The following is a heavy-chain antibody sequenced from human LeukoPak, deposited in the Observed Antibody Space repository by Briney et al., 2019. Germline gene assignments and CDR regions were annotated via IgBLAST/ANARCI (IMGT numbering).Heavy chain of an antibody. CDR1: GFTFSSYA. J-gene: IGHJ5*02. V-gene: IGHV3-23*01. Sequence: GGSLRLSCAASGFTFSSYAMSWVRQAPGKGLEWVSAISGSGGSTYYADSVKGRFTISRDNSKNTLYLQMNSLRAEDTAVYYCAKVQGKYYGSGSYLQTWGQGTLVTVSS. CDR3: AKVQGKYYGSGSYLQT. CDR2: ISGSGGST. D-gene: IGHD3-10*01.